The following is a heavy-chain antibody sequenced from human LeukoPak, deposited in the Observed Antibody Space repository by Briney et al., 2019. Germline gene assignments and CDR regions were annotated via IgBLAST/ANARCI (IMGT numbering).Heavy chain of an antibody. D-gene: IGHD1-26*01. V-gene: IGHV1-18*01. CDR2: ISAYNGNT. CDR3: ARESKWEHVDY. Sequence: GASVKVSCKASGYTFTSYGISWVRQAPGQGLEWMGWISAYNGNTNYAQKLQGRVTMTTDTSTSTVYMELRSLRSDDTDVYYCARESKWEHVDYWGQGTLVTVSS. CDR1: GYTFTSYG. J-gene: IGHJ4*02.